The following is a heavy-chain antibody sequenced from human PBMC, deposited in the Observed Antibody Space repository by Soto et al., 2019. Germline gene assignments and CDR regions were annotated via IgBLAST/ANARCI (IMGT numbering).Heavy chain of an antibody. CDR3: ASSAGLDHLLNYYGLNV. V-gene: IGHV1-69*01. D-gene: IGHD6-13*01. J-gene: IGHJ6*02. CDR1: GGTFTSTA. Sequence: QVLLVQSSAEVKKPGSSVKVSCKASGGTFTSTAFSWVRQAPGQGLEWMGGIIPVLGTPNYAQKFQARLTVTADACTTTVHMERSSLRSDDTAVYYCASSAGLDHLLNYYGLNVWGQGTTVTVSS. CDR2: IIPVLGTP.